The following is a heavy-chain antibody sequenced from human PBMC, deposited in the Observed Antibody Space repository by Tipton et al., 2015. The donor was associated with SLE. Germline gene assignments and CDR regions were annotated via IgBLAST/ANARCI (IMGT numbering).Heavy chain of an antibody. Sequence: TLSLTCAVYGGSFSGYYWSWIRQPPGKGLEWTGEINHSGSTNYNPSLKSRVTISVDTSKNQFSLKLSSVTAADTAVYYCARTKLRYFDWPYNWFDPWGQGTLVTVSS. V-gene: IGHV4-34*01. CDR3: ARTKLRYFDWPYNWFDP. D-gene: IGHD3-9*01. CDR2: INHSGST. CDR1: GGSFSGYY. J-gene: IGHJ5*02.